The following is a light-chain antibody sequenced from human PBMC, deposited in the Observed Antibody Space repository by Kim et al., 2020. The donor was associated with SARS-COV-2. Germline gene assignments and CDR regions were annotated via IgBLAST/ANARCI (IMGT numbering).Light chain of an antibody. CDR2: GYD. Sequence: TVPTACTGSSSNIGAANAVHWYQQLPGAAPKLLFYGYDNRPSGVPDRFSGSKAVTSASLAITGLEAGDEADYYCQAYDNILGASLFGGGTKVTVL. CDR3: QAYDNILGASL. J-gene: IGLJ2*01. CDR1: SSNIGAANA. V-gene: IGLV1-40*01.